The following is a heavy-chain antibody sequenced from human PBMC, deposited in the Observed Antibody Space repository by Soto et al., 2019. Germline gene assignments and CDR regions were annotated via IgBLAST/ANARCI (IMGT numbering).Heavy chain of an antibody. J-gene: IGHJ4*02. Sequence: ASETLSHTCTVSGGSISSGGYYWSWIRQHPGKGLEWIGYINYSGSTYYNPSLKSRVTISVDTSKNQFSLKLSSVTAADTAVYYCARGGGAMVRGAPHFAFDYWGQGTLVTVSS. V-gene: IGHV4-31*03. D-gene: IGHD3-10*01. CDR3: ARGGGAMVRGAPHFAFDY. CDR2: INYSGST. CDR1: GGSISSGGYY.